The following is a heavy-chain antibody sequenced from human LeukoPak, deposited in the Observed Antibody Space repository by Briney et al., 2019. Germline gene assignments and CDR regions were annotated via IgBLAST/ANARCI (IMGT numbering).Heavy chain of an antibody. Sequence: ASVKVSGKAAGYTFTGYYMHWGRQAPGQGLEGMGWINPNSGGTNYAQKFQGRVTMTRDTYISTAYMELSRLTSDDTAVYCCARVAHYDILTGYYSYGMDVRGQGTTVTVSS. V-gene: IGHV1-2*02. D-gene: IGHD3-9*01. CDR2: INPNSGGT. J-gene: IGHJ6*02. CDR3: ARVAHYDILTGYYSYGMDV. CDR1: GYTFTGYY.